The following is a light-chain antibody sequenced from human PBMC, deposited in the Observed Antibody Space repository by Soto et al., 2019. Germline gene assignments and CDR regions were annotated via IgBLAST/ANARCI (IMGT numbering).Light chain of an antibody. J-gene: IGKJ5*01. Sequence: EIMMTQSPATLSVYPGERATLSCRASQSVSSNLAWYQQKPGQAPRLLIYGASTRATGIPARFSGSGSGTEFTFTISSLQSEDFAVYYCQQYNNWPPITFGQGTRLEIK. V-gene: IGKV3-15*01. CDR2: GAS. CDR3: QQYNNWPPIT. CDR1: QSVSSN.